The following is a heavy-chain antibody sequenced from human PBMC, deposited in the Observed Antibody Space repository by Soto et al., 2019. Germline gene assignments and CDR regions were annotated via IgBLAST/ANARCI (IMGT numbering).Heavy chain of an antibody. CDR1: GGSISSGDYY. D-gene: IGHD1-26*01. J-gene: IGHJ5*02. CDR3: ARDPGANWFDP. Sequence: SETLSLTCTVSGGSISSGDYYWSWIRQPPGKGLEWIGYIYYSGSTYYNPSLKSRVTISVDTSKNQFSLKLSSVTAADTAVHYCARDPGANWFDPWGQGTLVTVSS. V-gene: IGHV4-30-4*01. CDR2: IYYSGST.